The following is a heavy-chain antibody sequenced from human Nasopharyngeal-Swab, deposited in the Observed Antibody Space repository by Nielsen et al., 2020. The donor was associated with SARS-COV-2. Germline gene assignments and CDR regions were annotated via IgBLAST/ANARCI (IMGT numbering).Heavy chain of an antibody. Sequence: WIRQPPGKGLEWIGSIYHSGSTYYNPSLKSRVTISVDTSKNQFSLKLSSVTAADTAVYDCARVSVMYNWKGVVDYWGQGTLVTVSS. J-gene: IGHJ4*02. V-gene: IGHV4-38-2*02. CDR2: IYHSGST. CDR3: ARVSVMYNWKGVVDY. D-gene: IGHD1-20*01.